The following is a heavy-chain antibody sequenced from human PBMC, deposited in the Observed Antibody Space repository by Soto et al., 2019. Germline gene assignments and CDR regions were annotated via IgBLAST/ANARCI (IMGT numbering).Heavy chain of an antibody. CDR3: ARYSNNWFQTEGMDV. Sequence: NPSETLSLTCTVSVDSITTYCWSWIRQPAGKGLEWIGRIDASGNTNYNPSLNSRVTMSIDTSKKQFSLKLTSVTAADTAIYYCARYSNNWFQTEGMDVWGQGTTVTVSS. CDR2: IDASGNT. D-gene: IGHD6-13*01. V-gene: IGHV4-4*07. CDR1: VDSITTYC. J-gene: IGHJ6*02.